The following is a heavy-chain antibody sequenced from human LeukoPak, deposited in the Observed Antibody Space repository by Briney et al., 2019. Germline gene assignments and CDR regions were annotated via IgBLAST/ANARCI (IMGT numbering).Heavy chain of an antibody. J-gene: IGHJ5*02. V-gene: IGHV3-23*01. CDR1: GLTFSTYA. Sequence: PGGSLRLSCADSGLTFSTYAMSWVRQAPGKGLEWVSGISGSGASTYYADSVKGRFTISRDNSKNTLYLQMNSLRAEDTALYYCAKGFGYCSGGSCVAWGQGTLVTVSS. D-gene: IGHD2-15*01. CDR2: ISGSGAST. CDR3: AKGFGYCSGGSCVA.